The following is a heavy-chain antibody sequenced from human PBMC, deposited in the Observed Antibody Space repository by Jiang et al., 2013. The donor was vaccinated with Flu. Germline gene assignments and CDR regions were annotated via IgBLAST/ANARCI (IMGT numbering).Heavy chain of an antibody. J-gene: IGHJ3*02. CDR3: ARDKDSYYYDSSGYYGAFDI. Sequence: GAEVKKPGSSVKVSCKASGGTFSSYAISWVRQAPGQGLEWMGGIIPIFGTANYAQKFQGRVTITADESTSTAYMELSSLRSEDTAVYYCARDKDSYYYDSSGYYGAFDIWGQGTMVTVSS. D-gene: IGHD3-22*01. CDR2: IIPIFGTA. V-gene: IGHV1-69*01. CDR1: GGTFSSYA.